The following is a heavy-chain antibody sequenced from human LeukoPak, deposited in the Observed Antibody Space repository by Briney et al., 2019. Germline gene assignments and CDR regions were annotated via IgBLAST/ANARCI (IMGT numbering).Heavy chain of an antibody. Sequence: ASVKVSCKASGYTFTSYDINWVRQATGQGLEWMGWMNPNSGDTGYAQKFQGRVTMTRNTSISTAYMELSSLRSEDTAVYYCARGSLWCSGGSCYSDYWGQGTLVTVSS. D-gene: IGHD2-15*01. V-gene: IGHV1-8*01. CDR3: ARGSLWCSGGSCYSDY. CDR2: MNPNSGDT. CDR1: GYTFTSYD. J-gene: IGHJ4*02.